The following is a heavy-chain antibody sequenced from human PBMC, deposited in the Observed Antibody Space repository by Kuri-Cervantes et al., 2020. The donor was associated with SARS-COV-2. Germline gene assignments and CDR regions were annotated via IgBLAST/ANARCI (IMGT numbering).Heavy chain of an antibody. D-gene: IGHD4-11*01. Sequence: ESLKISCTVPGGSISSYYWSWIRQPAGKGLEWIGRIYTSGSTNYNPSLKSRVTMSVDTSKNQLSLKLSPVTAADTAVYYCARYDYGNYVDAFDIWGQGTMVTVSS. J-gene: IGHJ3*02. CDR3: ARYDYGNYVDAFDI. CDR2: IYTSGST. V-gene: IGHV4-4*07. CDR1: GGSISSYY.